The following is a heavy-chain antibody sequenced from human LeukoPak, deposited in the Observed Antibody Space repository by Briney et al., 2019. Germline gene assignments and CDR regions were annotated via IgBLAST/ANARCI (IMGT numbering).Heavy chain of an antibody. CDR3: ARETLNSGSSRPYDAFDI. Sequence: ASVKVSCKASGYTFTGYYMHWVRQAPGQGLEWMGWINPNSGGTNYAQKFQGRVTMTRDTSISTAYMELSRLRSDDTAVYYCARETLNSGSSRPYDAFDIWGQGTMVTVSS. V-gene: IGHV1-2*02. D-gene: IGHD1-26*01. CDR1: GYTFTGYY. CDR2: INPNSGGT. J-gene: IGHJ3*02.